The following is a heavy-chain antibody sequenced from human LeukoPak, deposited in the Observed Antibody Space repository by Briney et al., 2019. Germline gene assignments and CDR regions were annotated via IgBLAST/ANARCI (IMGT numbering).Heavy chain of an antibody. CDR3: ARATWYGGNPSGAFDI. Sequence: ASVKVSCKASGYTFTNHHLHLLRQAPGQGLEWMGIINPSGGSTSYAQKFQDRVTMTRDTSTSTVYMDLNSLRSEDTAVYYCARATWYGGNPSGAFDIWGQGTMVTVSS. CDR1: GYTFTNHH. CDR2: INPSGGST. D-gene: IGHD4/OR15-4a*01. J-gene: IGHJ3*02. V-gene: IGHV1-46*01.